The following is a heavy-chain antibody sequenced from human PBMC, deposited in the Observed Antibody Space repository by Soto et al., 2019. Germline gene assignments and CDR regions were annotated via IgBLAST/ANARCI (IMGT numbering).Heavy chain of an antibody. CDR1: GFTFSLYW. CDR3: TGGSRPTSTGTGAF. J-gene: IGHJ4*02. V-gene: IGHV3-74*01. CDR2: INADGIRT. D-gene: IGHD3-10*01. Sequence: GASLKISCAASGFTFSLYWMHWVRQVPGKGPEWVSRINADGIRTNYADPVKGRFTISRDNAKNTLYLQINAVRVEDTGVYYCTGGSRPTSTGTGAFWGQGTLVTVST.